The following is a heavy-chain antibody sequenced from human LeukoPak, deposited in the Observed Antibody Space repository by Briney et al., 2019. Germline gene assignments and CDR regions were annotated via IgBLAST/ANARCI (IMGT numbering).Heavy chain of an antibody. J-gene: IGHJ6*02. Sequence: SETLSLTCTVSGGSISSGGYYWSWIRQHPGKGLEWIGYIYYSGSTYYNPSLKSRVTISVDTSKNQFSLKLSSVTAADTAVYYCARGSITISSDYYYGMDVWGQGTTVTVSS. D-gene: IGHD3-3*01. CDR3: ARGSITISSDYYYGMDV. CDR2: IYYSGST. V-gene: IGHV4-31*03. CDR1: GGSISSGGYY.